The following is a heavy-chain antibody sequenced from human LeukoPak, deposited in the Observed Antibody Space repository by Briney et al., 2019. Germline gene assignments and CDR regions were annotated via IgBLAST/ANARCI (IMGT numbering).Heavy chain of an antibody. CDR3: ALLYYYDSSGYSLSGNAFDI. CDR2: INPSGGST. CDR1: GHTFTSYY. Sequence: GASVKVSCKASGHTFTSYYMHWVRQAPGQGLEWMGIINPSGGSTSYAQKFQGRVTMTRDTSTSTVYMELSSLRSEDTAVYYCALLYYYDSSGYSLSGNAFDIWGQGTMVTVSS. V-gene: IGHV1-46*01. D-gene: IGHD3-22*01. J-gene: IGHJ3*02.